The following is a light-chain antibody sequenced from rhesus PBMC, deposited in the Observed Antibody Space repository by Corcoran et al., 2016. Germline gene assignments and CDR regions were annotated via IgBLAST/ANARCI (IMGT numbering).Light chain of an antibody. V-gene: IGKV1-19*01. Sequence: DIQMTQSPSSLSASVGDKVTITCHASQGISGWLAWYQQKPGNAPKPLIYTASSLQSGFPSRFSGTGSGTDYTLTISNQQPEDFATYYCLQYDDLPYSFGPVAKVEIK. CDR1: QGISGW. J-gene: IGKJ2*01. CDR2: TAS. CDR3: LQYDDLPYS.